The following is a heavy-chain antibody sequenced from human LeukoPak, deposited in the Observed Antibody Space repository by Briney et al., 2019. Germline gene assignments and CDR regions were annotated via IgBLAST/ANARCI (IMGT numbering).Heavy chain of an antibody. CDR2: ISSSGSTI. J-gene: IGHJ3*02. CDR1: GFTITNAR. D-gene: IGHD3-10*01. Sequence: PGGSLRLSCAASGFTITNARMGWVRQAPGKGLEWVSYISSSGSTIYYADSVKGRFTISRDNAKNSLYLQMNSLRAEDTAVYYCGRGDRRAFDIWGQGTMVTVSS. V-gene: IGHV3-11*04. CDR3: GRGDRRAFDI.